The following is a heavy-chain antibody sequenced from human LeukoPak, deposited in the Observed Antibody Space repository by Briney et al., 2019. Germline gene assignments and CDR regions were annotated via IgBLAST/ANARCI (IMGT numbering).Heavy chain of an antibody. J-gene: IGHJ4*02. D-gene: IGHD3-22*01. CDR2: ISSSGSTI. CDR1: GFTFSDYH. CDR3: ARELDSSGYYYGIDY. V-gene: IGHV3-11*01. Sequence: GGSLRLSCAASGFTFSDYHMSWIRQAPGKGLEWVSYISSSGSTIYYADSVKGRFTISRDNAKNSLYLQMNSLRAEDTAVYYCARELDSSGYYYGIDYWGQGTLVTVSS.